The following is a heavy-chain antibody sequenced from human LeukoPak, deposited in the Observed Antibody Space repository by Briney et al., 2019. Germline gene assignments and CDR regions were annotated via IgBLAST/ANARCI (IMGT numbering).Heavy chain of an antibody. Sequence: PGRSLRLSCAASGLTFDDYAMHWVRQAPGKGLEWVSGISWNSGSIGYADSVKGRFTISRDNAKNSLYLQMNSLRAEDTALYYCAKDLSTVVTVYFDYWGQGTLVTVSS. CDR2: ISWNSGSI. CDR1: GLTFDDYA. J-gene: IGHJ4*02. D-gene: IGHD4-23*01. V-gene: IGHV3-9*01. CDR3: AKDLSTVVTVYFDY.